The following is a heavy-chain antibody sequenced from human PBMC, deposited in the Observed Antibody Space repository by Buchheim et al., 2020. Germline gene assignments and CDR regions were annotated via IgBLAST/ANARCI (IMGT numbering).Heavy chain of an antibody. V-gene: IGHV3-7*01. CDR3: RRQLRGMDV. CDR2: IKEDGSEK. CDR1: GFTFSTYW. Sequence: EVQVVESGGGLVQPGGSLRLSCAASGFTFSTYWMSWVRQAPGKGPEWVANIKEDGSEKYYVDSVKARFSISRDNAKNSVYLQMNSLRAEDTAVYYCRRQLRGMDVWGQGTT. J-gene: IGHJ6*02. D-gene: IGHD6-6*01.